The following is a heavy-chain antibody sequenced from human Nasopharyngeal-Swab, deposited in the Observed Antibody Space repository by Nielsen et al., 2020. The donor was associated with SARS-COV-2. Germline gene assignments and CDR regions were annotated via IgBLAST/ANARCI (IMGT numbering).Heavy chain of an antibody. Sequence: WIRQPPGKGLEWIGSIYDSGRTYYNPSLKSRVTISVDTSKNQFSLNLSSVTAADTAVYYCARVERGYSSGWYSSWFDPWGQGTLVTVSS. V-gene: IGHV4-39*07. D-gene: IGHD6-19*01. CDR3: ARVERGYSSGWYSSWFDP. CDR2: IYDSGRT. J-gene: IGHJ5*02.